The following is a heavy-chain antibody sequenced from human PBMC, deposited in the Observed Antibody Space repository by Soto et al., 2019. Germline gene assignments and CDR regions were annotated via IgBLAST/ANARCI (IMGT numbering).Heavy chain of an antibody. J-gene: IGHJ4*02. D-gene: IGHD3-10*01. CDR2: IWNDEKNE. CDR3: ARDRAFGSGSFYIPPLKY. CDR1: GFTFSNYG. Sequence: QVQLVASGGGVVQHGRSLRLSCAASGFTFSNYGMHWVRPAPGKGLEWVAVIWNDEKNEYYADSVKSRFTISKDNSKNSCYLQINSLRTDDTAMYYCARDRAFGSGSFYIPPLKYWGQGVLVTVSA. V-gene: IGHV3-33*01.